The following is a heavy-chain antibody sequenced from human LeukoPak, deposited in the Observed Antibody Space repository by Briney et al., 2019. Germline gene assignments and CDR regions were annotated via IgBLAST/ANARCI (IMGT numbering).Heavy chain of an antibody. CDR1: GGSISNSF. Sequence: SETLSLTCTVSGGSISNSFWSWIRQPARKGLAWIGLISTSGNTNYNPSLKSRVTMSVDTSNKQLSLRLSSVTAADTAVYYCARDLVVPPYNWFDPWGQGTLVTVSS. D-gene: IGHD2-2*01. CDR2: ISTSGNT. V-gene: IGHV4-4*07. CDR3: ARDLVVPPYNWFDP. J-gene: IGHJ5*02.